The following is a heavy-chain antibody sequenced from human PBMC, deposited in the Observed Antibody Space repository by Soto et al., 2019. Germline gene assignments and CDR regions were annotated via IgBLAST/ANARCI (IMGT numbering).Heavy chain of an antibody. V-gene: IGHV3-73*01. CDR2: VRSKANNYAT. CDR3: TRQADYAGWFDP. CDR1: GLTFSGSA. J-gene: IGHJ5*02. Sequence: PGGSLRLSCAASGLTFSGSAVHWVRQTSGKGLEWIGRVRSKANNYATLYGESVKGRFTITRDDSENMAYLQMNSLKTEDTAVYYCTRQADYAGWFDPWGQGTQVTVSS. D-gene: IGHD3-16*01.